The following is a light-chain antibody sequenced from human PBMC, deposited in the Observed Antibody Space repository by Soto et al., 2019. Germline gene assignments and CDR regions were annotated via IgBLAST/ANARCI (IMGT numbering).Light chain of an antibody. CDR3: QQANSFLSLT. CDR2: GAS. J-gene: IGKJ3*01. Sequence: EIVMTQSPATLSVSPGGRATLSCRASQSISDTLAWYQQKPGQAPRLLIYGASKRATGFPARFSGSGSGTDFTLTISSLQSEDFATYYCQQANSFLSLTFGPGTKVDIK. V-gene: IGKV3-15*01. CDR1: QSISDT.